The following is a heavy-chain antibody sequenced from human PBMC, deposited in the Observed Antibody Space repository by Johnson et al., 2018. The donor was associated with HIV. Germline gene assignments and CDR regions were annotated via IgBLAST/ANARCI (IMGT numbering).Heavy chain of an antibody. V-gene: IGHV3-20*04. J-gene: IGHJ3*02. CDR3: ARATTSKDHAFDI. Sequence: VQLVESGGGVVQPGRSLRLSCAASGFTFDDYGMSWVRQVPGKGLEWVSGISWNGGSTGYADSVRGRFTISRDSSEKTLYLQMNSLRPEDTAVYYCARATTSKDHAFDIWGQGTMVTVSS. CDR1: GFTFDDYG. CDR2: ISWNGGST. D-gene: IGHD1-14*01.